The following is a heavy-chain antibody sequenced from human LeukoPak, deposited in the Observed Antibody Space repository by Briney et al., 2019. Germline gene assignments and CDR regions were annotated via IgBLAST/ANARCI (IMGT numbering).Heavy chain of an antibody. J-gene: IGHJ6*02. CDR1: GYTFTGYY. Sequence: GASVKVSCKASGYTFTGYYMHWVRQAPGQGLEWMGWINPNSGGTNYAQKFQGRVTMTRDTSISTAYMELSRLRSDDTAVYYCARDRSSSWSYYYYGMDVWGQGTTVTVSS. CDR2: INPNSGGT. D-gene: IGHD6-13*01. CDR3: ARDRSSSWSYYYYGMDV. V-gene: IGHV1-2*02.